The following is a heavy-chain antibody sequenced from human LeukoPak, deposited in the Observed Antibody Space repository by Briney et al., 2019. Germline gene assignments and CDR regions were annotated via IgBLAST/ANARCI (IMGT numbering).Heavy chain of an antibody. D-gene: IGHD3/OR15-3a*01. CDR3: ARQTGSGLFILP. Sequence: SETLSLTCTVSGGSISSYYWSWIRQPAGKGLEWIGHIYTTGSTNYNPSLESRVTMSVDTSKNQLSLNLSSVTAADTAVYYCARQTGSGLFILPGGQGTLVTVSS. V-gene: IGHV4-4*07. CDR2: IYTTGST. J-gene: IGHJ4*02. CDR1: GGSISSYY.